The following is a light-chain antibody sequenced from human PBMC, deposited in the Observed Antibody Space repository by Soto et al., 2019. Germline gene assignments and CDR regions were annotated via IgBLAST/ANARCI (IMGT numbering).Light chain of an antibody. CDR2: DND. V-gene: IGLV1-51*01. J-gene: IGLJ2*01. Sequence: QSALTQPASVSGSPGQSITISCTDTSSDVGAYKHVSWYQHHPGKAPKLIIYDNDKRPSGIPDRFSGSQSGTSATLGITGLQTGDDADYYCGTWDSSLSVGVFGGGTKLTVL. CDR3: GTWDSSLSVGV. CDR1: SSDVGAYKH.